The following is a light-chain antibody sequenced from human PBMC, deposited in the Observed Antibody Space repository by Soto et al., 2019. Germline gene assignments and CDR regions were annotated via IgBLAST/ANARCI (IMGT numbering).Light chain of an antibody. Sequence: AIRMTQSPASLSASPGDRGTITCRASQDISRYLARYQQKPGKAPNLLIYVASTLQSGVPSRLSGSGSGTDFTLTISRLESEDFATYYSQQYYEFPLTFGGGTKVPIK. CDR3: QQYYEFPLT. J-gene: IGKJ4*01. CDR2: VAS. V-gene: IGKV1-8*01. CDR1: QDISRY.